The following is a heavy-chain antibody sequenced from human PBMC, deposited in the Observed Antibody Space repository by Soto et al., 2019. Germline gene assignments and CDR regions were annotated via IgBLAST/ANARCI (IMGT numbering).Heavy chain of an antibody. CDR2: ISDYGATT. CDR1: GFAFDNCA. CDR3: PKSDLRPREYRSTARNY. Sequence: EVQLLESGGDLVQPGGSLRLSCAASGFAFDNCAMNWVRQAPGKGLEWVSTISDYGATTYDADSVKGRFTISKDTSKNTLQLKQDSLTAEYTALYYCPKSDLRPREYRSTARNYWGRGTKVTVSS. J-gene: IGHJ4*02. V-gene: IGHV3-23*01. D-gene: IGHD6-13*01.